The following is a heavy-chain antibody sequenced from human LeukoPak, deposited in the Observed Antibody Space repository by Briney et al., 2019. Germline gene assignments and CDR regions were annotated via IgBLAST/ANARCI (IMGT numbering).Heavy chain of an antibody. CDR3: ARGIESYGDYGY. CDR1: GGSISGSY. CDR2: MYNSGST. J-gene: IGHJ4*02. Sequence: SETLSLTCTVSGGSISGSYWSWIRQPPGKGLEWIAYMYNSGSTNYNPSLKSRVTISIDTSKNQFSLKLSSLTAADTAIYYRARGIESYGDYGYWGQGILVTVSS. D-gene: IGHD4-17*01. V-gene: IGHV4-59*01.